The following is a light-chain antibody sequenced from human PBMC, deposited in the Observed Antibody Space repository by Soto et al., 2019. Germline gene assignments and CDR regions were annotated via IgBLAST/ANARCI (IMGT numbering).Light chain of an antibody. CDR3: QQYNNWPRT. V-gene: IGKV3-15*01. J-gene: IGKJ1*01. Sequence: ILITHSASTLSVSPSERATLSCGAIHSASSDLAWYQQKPGQAPRLLIYGASTRETGIPARFSGSGSGTEFTLTISSLQSEDFAIYYCQQYNNWPRTFGQGTKVDXK. CDR2: GAS. CDR1: HSASSD.